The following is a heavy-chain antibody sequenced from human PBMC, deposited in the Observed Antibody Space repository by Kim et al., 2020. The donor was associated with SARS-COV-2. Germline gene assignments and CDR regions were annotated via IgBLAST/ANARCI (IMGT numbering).Heavy chain of an antibody. CDR1: GFTFGDYA. CDR3: TRVVGPRGGYFDY. D-gene: IGHD1-26*01. CDR2: IRSKAYGGTT. V-gene: IGHV3-49*03. J-gene: IGHJ4*02. Sequence: GGSLRLSCTASGFTFGDYAMSWFRQAPGKGLEWVGFIRSKAYGGTTEYAAPVKGRFTISRDDSKSIAYLQMNSLKTEDTAVYYCTRVVGPRGGYFDYWGQGTLVTVSS.